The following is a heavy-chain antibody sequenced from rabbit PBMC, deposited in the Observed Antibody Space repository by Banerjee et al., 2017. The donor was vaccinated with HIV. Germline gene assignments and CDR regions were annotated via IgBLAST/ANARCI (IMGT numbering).Heavy chain of an antibody. CDR3: ARDGAGSSYFNL. CDR1: GFSFSDKAV. J-gene: IGHJ4*01. Sequence: QEQLLESGGGLVKPEGSLKLSCTASGFSFSDKAVMCWVRQAPGKGLEWIACINAVTGRAVYASWAKGRFTISRENTQNTLYLQLNSLTAADTATYFCARDGAGSSYFNLWGPGTLVTVS. D-gene: IGHD8-1*01. CDR2: INAVTGRA. V-gene: IGHV1S45*01.